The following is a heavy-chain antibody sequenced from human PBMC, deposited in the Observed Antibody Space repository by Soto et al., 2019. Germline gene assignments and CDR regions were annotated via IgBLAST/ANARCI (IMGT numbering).Heavy chain of an antibody. Sequence: GSLRLYVASAGFTFGSYGMHWVRQAPGKGLEWVALISYDGSYKYSADSVNGRFTISRDNSRSTLYLEMNSLRAEDTAVYYCARNLEYCIRGSCYLDDWGQGTRVTVSS. CDR1: GFTFGSYG. V-gene: IGHV3-30*03. CDR3: ARNLEYCIRGSCYLDD. J-gene: IGHJ4*03. D-gene: IGHD2-2*01. CDR2: ISYDGSYK.